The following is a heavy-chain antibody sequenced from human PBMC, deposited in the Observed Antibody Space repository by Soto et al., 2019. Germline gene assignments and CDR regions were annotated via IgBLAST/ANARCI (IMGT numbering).Heavy chain of an antibody. CDR2: IYFSGST. V-gene: IGHV4-39*01. CDR1: GGSISSRSFY. D-gene: IGHD3-10*01. Sequence: SETLSLTCSVSGGSISSRSFYWGWIRQPPGKGLEWIGSIYFSGSTYYNPSLKGRVTISGDTSNNQFYLNLNSATAADTAVYYCARLAIRYYFDYWGQGALVTVPQ. J-gene: IGHJ4*02. CDR3: ARLAIRYYFDY.